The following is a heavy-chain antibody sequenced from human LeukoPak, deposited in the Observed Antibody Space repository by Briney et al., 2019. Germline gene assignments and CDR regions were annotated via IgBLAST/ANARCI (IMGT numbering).Heavy chain of an antibody. CDR3: ARNPTMDY. Sequence: SETLSLTCTVSGXSISSYYWSWIRQPPGKGLEWIGYIYYSGSTNYNPSLKSRVTISVDTSKNQFSLKLSSVTAADTAVYYCARNPTMDYWGQGTLVTVSS. J-gene: IGHJ4*02. CDR1: GXSISSYY. CDR2: IYYSGST. D-gene: IGHD3-10*01. V-gene: IGHV4-59*01.